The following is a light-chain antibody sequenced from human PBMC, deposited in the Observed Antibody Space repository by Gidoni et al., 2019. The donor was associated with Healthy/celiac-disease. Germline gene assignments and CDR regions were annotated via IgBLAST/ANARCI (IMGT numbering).Light chain of an antibody. Sequence: QSALTQPASVSGPPGQSITISCTGTSSDVGDYNYVSWYQQHPGKAPKLMIFDVTNRPSGVSNRFSGSKSGNTASLTISGLQAEDEADYYCSSYTSSSTRLYVFGTGTKVAVL. V-gene: IGLV2-14*01. CDR3: SSYTSSSTRLYV. CDR1: SSDVGDYNY. CDR2: DVT. J-gene: IGLJ1*01.